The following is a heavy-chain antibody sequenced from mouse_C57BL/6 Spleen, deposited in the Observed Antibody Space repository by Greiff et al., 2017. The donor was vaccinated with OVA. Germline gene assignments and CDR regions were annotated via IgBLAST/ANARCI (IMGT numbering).Heavy chain of an antibody. V-gene: IGHV1-52*01. J-gene: IGHJ4*01. D-gene: IGHD1-1*01. CDR3: AISDYDVSSWDAMDY. Sequence: VQLQQPGAELVRPGSSVKLSCKASGYTFTSYWMHWVKQRPIQGLEWIGNIDPSDSDTHYTQKFKGKATLTVDQSSSTAYMQLRSLQSEDSGVFYCAISDYDVSSWDAMDYWGQGTSVTVSS. CDR1: GYTFTSYW. CDR2: IDPSDSDT.